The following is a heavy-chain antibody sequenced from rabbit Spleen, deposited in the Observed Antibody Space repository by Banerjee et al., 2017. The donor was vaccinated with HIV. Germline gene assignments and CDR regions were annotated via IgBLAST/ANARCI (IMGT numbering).Heavy chain of an antibody. Sequence: LEESGGGLVKPGGTLTLTCTGSGFSFSSNWICWVRQAPGKGLEWIACIDTSDGDTDYANWPKGRFTISKASSTTVTLQMTSLTAADTATYFCARDTASSFSSYGMDLWGPGTLVTVS. D-gene: IGHD8-1*01. CDR3: ARDTASSFSSYGMDL. J-gene: IGHJ6*01. V-gene: IGHV1S45*01. CDR2: IDTSDGDT. CDR1: GFSFSSNW.